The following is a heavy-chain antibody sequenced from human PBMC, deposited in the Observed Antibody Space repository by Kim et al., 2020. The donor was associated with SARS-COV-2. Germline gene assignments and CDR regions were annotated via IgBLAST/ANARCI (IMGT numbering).Heavy chain of an antibody. Sequence: GGSLRLSCAASGFTFSSYGMHWVRQAPGKGLEWLTFISYDGSNKYYADSLQGRFTISRDNSKNTLYLQMNSLRAQDTAIYYCASEVGYNTDWYPNRGWGQGTLVTVSS. CDR3: ASEVGYNTDWYPNRG. CDR1: GFTFSSYG. J-gene: IGHJ4*02. D-gene: IGHD6-19*01. V-gene: IGHV3-33*05. CDR2: ISYDGSNK.